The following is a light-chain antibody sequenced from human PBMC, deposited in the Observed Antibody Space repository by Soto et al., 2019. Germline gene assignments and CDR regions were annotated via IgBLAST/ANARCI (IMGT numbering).Light chain of an antibody. CDR2: DAS. Sequence: EVVLTQSPDTLSLSPGERATLSCRASQSVGSHLAWYQQKAGQAPRLLIYDASNRATDIPGMFSGSGSGTDFTLTISSLEPEDFAVYYCQQRTNWPWTFGQGTKVEIK. CDR3: QQRTNWPWT. J-gene: IGKJ1*01. CDR1: QSVGSH. V-gene: IGKV3-11*01.